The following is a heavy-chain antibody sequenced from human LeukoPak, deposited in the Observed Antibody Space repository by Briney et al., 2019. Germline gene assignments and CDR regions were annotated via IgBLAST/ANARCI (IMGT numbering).Heavy chain of an antibody. CDR2: IYISGST. J-gene: IGHJ4*02. V-gene: IGHV4-61*02. CDR3: ARALLTAFDY. Sequence: SETLSLTCAVSGGSISSGSHYWSWIRQPAGKGLEWIGRIYISGSTSYNPSLKSRVTISADTSKNQVSLKLSFVTAADTAVYYCARALLTAFDYWGQGTLVTVSS. D-gene: IGHD2-21*02. CDR1: GGSISSGSHY.